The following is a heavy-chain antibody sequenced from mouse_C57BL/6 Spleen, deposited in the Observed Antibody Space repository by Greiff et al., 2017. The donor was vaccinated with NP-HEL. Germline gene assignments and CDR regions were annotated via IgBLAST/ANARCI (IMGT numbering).Heavy chain of an antibody. Sequence: QVQLQQSGPELVKPGASVKISCKASGYAFSSSWMNWVKQRPGKGLEWIGRIYPGDGDTNYNGKFKGKATLTADKSSSTAYMQLSSLTSEDSAVYFCAETAQATRGFAYWGQGTLVTVSA. D-gene: IGHD3-2*02. CDR1: GYAFSSSW. J-gene: IGHJ3*01. V-gene: IGHV1-82*01. CDR3: AETAQATRGFAY. CDR2: IYPGDGDT.